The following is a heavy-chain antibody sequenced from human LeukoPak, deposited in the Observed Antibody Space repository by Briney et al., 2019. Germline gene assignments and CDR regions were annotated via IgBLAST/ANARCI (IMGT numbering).Heavy chain of an antibody. Sequence: GGSLRLSCAASGFTFSSHAMTWVRQAPGKGLEWVSTITGSGGSIDYADSVKGRFTISRDNSKNTLYLQMNSLRAEDTAIYYCAKFPQRPLRFFVYWGQGILVIVSS. CDR2: ITGSGGSI. CDR1: GFTFSSHA. J-gene: IGHJ4*02. V-gene: IGHV3-23*01. D-gene: IGHD6-25*01. CDR3: AKFPQRPLRFFVY.